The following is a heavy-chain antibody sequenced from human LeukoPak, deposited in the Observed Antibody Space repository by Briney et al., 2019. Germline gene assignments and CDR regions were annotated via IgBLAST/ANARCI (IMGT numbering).Heavy chain of an antibody. CDR1: GYTFAAYY. Sequence: ASVKVTCKASGYTFAAYYMYWVRQAPGQGLEWMGWIRPNSGVTNYTQKFQGRVTMTRDTSISTAYMELSRLRSDDTAVYYCARDPVGYCSGGSCYFLGEGGHWFDPWGQGTLVTVSS. J-gene: IGHJ5*02. D-gene: IGHD2-15*01. V-gene: IGHV1-2*02. CDR3: ARDPVGYCSGGSCYFLGEGGHWFDP. CDR2: IRPNSGVT.